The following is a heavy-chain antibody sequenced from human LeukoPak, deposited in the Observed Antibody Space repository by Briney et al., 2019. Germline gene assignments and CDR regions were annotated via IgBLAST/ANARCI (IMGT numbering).Heavy chain of an antibody. CDR3: ATTGSGYSWYFDL. V-gene: IGHV4-59*01. J-gene: IGHJ2*01. Sequence: PSETLSLTCTVSGGSISSYYWSWIRQPPGKGLEWIGYIYYSGSTNYNPSLKSRVTISVDTSKNQFSLKLSSVTAADTAVYYCATTGSGYSWYFDLWGRGTLVTVSS. CDR1: GGSISSYY. D-gene: IGHD3-22*01. CDR2: IYYSGST.